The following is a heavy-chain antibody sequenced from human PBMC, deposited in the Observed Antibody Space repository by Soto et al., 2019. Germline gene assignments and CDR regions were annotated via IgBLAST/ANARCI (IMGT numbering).Heavy chain of an antibody. J-gene: IGHJ5*02. CDR1: GGSISSYY. CDR2: IYYSGST. D-gene: IGHD3-3*01. Sequence: PSETLSLTCTVSGGSISSYYWSWIRQPPGKGLEWIGYIYYSGSTNYNPSLKSRVTISVDTSKNQCSLKLSSVTAADTAVYYCASYYDFWSGSRGGWFDPWGQGSLVTVSS. V-gene: IGHV4-59*01. CDR3: ASYYDFWSGSRGGWFDP.